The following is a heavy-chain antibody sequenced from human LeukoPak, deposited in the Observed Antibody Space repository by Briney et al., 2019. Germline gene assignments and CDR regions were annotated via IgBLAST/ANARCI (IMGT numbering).Heavy chain of an antibody. CDR3: AKAYSSGWYVTDY. J-gene: IGHJ4*02. CDR2: LSYDGSNK. Sequence: PGGSLRLSCAASGFTFSNYPMHWVRQAPGKGLEWVAVLSYDGSNKYYADSVKGRFTISRDNSKNTLYLQMNSLRAEGTAVYYCAKAYSSGWYVTDYWGQGTLVTVSS. CDR1: GFTFSNYP. D-gene: IGHD6-19*01. V-gene: IGHV3-30-3*01.